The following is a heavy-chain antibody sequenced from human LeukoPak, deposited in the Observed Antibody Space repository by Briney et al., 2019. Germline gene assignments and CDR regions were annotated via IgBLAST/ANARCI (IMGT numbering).Heavy chain of an antibody. J-gene: IGHJ3*01. CDR1: GYXFNAYW. Sequence: GESLKISCNGSGYXFNAYWISWVRQMPGKGLVWMGIIYPDDSDTRYSPSFQGQVTISADKSVRTAYLQWSSLKASDTAMYYCARPNITSYYDSRGYDAFDVWGQGTMVTVSS. CDR2: IYPDDSDT. CDR3: ARPNITSYYDSRGYDAFDV. V-gene: IGHV5-51*01. D-gene: IGHD3-22*01.